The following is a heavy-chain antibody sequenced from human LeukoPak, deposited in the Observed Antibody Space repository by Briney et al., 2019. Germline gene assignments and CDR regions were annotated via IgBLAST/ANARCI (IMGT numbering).Heavy chain of an antibody. CDR2: INHSGST. J-gene: IGHJ6*04. CDR3: ARVGGYYFQMDV. V-gene: IGHV4-34*01. CDR1: GGSFSGYY. D-gene: IGHD3-22*01. Sequence: PSETLSLTCAVYGGSFSGYYWSWIRQPPGKGLEWIGEINHSGSTNYNPSLKSRVTISVDTSKNQFSLKLSSVTAADTAVYYCARVGGYYFQMDVWGKGTTVTVSS.